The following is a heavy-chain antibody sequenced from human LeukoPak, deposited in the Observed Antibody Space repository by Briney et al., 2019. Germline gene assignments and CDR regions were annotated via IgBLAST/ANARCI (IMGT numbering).Heavy chain of an antibody. CDR2: ISFDGNNK. CDR3: ARDRGYCPNGVCYIRYYFDY. CDR1: GFTFSNYP. J-gene: IGHJ4*02. Sequence: GGSLRLSCATSGFTFSNYPIPWVRQAPGKGLEWVAVISFDGNNKYYADSVKGRFIISRDNSKNTLYLQMNSLRAEDTAMYFCARDRGYCPNGVCYIRYYFDYWGQGTLVTVSS. V-gene: IGHV3-30-3*01. D-gene: IGHD2-8*01.